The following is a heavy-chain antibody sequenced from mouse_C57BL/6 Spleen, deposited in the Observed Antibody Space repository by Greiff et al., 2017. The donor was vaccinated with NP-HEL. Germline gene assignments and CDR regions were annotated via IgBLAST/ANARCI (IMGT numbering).Heavy chain of an antibody. V-gene: IGHV1-61*01. Sequence: VQLQQPGAELVRPGSSVKLSCKASGYTFTNYWMDWVKQRHGQGLEWIGNIYPSDSETHYNQKFKDKATWTVDKSSSTAYSQLSSLTSEDSAVYYCARSGVTGDYWGQGTTLTVSS. CDR1: GYTFTNYW. J-gene: IGHJ2*01. D-gene: IGHD2-1*01. CDR3: ARSGVTGDY. CDR2: IYPSDSET.